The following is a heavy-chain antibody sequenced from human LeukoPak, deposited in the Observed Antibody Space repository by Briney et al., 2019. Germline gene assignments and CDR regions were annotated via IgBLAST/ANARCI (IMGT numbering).Heavy chain of an antibody. J-gene: IGHJ6*04. CDR3: AELGITMIGGV. V-gene: IGHV3-43*01. D-gene: IGHD3-10*02. Sequence: GGSLRLSCAGSGFTFDDNTMHWVRQAPGKGLEWVSLISWDGGYSYYADSVKGRFTISRDNAKNSLYLQMNSLRAEDTAVYYCAELGITMIGGVWGKGTTVTISS. CDR1: GFTFDDNT. CDR2: ISWDGGYS.